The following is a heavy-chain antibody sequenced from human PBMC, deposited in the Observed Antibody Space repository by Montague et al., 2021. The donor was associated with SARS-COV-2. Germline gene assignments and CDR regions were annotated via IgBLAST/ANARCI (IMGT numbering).Heavy chain of an antibody. V-gene: IGHV3-30*04. CDR1: GFTFSSYA. CDR3: ARDLGGYFDL. CDR2: TSYDGSNK. Sequence: SLRLSCAASGFTFSSYAMHWVRQAPGKGLEWVAVTSYDGSNKYYADSVKGRFTISRDNSKNTLYLQMNSLRAEDTAVHYCARDLGGYFDLWGRGTLVTVSS. J-gene: IGHJ2*01. D-gene: IGHD1-26*01.